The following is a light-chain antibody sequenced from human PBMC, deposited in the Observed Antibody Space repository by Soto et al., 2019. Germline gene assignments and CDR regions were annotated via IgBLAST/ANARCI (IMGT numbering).Light chain of an antibody. Sequence: DIPMTQSPSTLSASVGDRVTITCRASQSINSWLAWYQQKPGKAPKLLIYKASTLESGVPPRFSGSGSGTAFTLTISSLQPDDFATYYCQQYDSFSLTFGGGTKVEI. CDR2: KAS. J-gene: IGKJ4*01. CDR1: QSINSW. CDR3: QQYDSFSLT. V-gene: IGKV1-5*03.